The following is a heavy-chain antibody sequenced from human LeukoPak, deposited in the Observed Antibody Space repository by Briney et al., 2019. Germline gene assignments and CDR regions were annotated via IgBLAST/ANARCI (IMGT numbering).Heavy chain of an antibody. CDR3: ARERDYYAASGAPYYYYGMDV. Sequence: GGSLRLSCAASGFTFSSYSMNWVRQAPGKGLEWVSSISSSSSYIYYADSVKGRFTIPRDNAKNSLYLQMNSLSAEDTAVYYCARERDYYAASGAPYYYYGMDVWGQGTTVTVSS. V-gene: IGHV3-21*01. CDR2: ISSSSSYI. CDR1: GFTFSSYS. J-gene: IGHJ6*02. D-gene: IGHD3-22*01.